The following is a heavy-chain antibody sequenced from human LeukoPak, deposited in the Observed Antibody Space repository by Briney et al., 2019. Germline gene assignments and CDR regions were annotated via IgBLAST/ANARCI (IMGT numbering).Heavy chain of an antibody. Sequence: RGSLRLSCAGSGFTFSSYWMSWVRQPPGKGLEWVANIKEDGSEKYYVDSVKGRFTISRDNAKNSLYLQMNSLRAEDTAVYYCARRYKQQLVSWGQGTLVTVSS. CDR3: ARRYKQQLVS. V-gene: IGHV3-7*01. CDR2: IKEDGSEK. D-gene: IGHD6-13*01. J-gene: IGHJ1*01. CDR1: GFTFSSYW.